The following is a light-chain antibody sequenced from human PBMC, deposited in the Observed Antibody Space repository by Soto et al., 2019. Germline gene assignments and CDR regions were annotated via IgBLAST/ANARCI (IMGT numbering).Light chain of an antibody. CDR3: QQYGSSGT. Sequence: EFVLTQSPGTLSLSPGERATLSCRASQSVSNNYLAWYQQKPGQAPRLLIYGASSRATGIPDRFSGSGSGTDFTLTISRLEPEDFAVYYCQQYGSSGTFGQGTKVDI. CDR2: GAS. CDR1: QSVSNNY. V-gene: IGKV3-20*01. J-gene: IGKJ1*01.